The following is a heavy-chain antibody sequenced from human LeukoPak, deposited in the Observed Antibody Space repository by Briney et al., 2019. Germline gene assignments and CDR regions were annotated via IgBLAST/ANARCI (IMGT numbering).Heavy chain of an antibody. CDR1: GFTFSGYA. CDR3: AKGTIAVAGRYYFDY. CDR2: IVGGGGTT. Sequence: GGSLRLSCAASGFTFSGYAMSWVRQAPGKGLEWVSAIVGGGGTTFYADSVKGRFTISRDNSKNTVYLQMNSLRAEDTAVYYCAKGTIAVAGRYYFDYWGQGTLVTVSS. V-gene: IGHV3-23*01. J-gene: IGHJ4*02. D-gene: IGHD6-19*01.